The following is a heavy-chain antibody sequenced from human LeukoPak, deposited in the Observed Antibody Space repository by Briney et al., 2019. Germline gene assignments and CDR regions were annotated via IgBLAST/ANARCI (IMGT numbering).Heavy chain of an antibody. V-gene: IGHV4-59*01. CDR2: IYYSGNT. J-gene: IGHJ4*02. Sequence: SETLSLTCTVSGDSISNYYWSWIRQPPGKGLEWIGYIYYSGNTKYNPSLESRVTMSVDTSKNQFSLKLSSVTAADTAVYYCARMYSGTSYYFDYWGQGTLVTVSS. CDR1: GDSISNYY. D-gene: IGHD1-26*01. CDR3: ARMYSGTSYYFDY.